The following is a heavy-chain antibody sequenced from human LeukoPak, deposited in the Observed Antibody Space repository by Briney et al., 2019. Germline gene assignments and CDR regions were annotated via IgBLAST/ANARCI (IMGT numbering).Heavy chain of an antibody. CDR1: GFTFSDYY. CDR3: ARDRRYYDSSGYYYFDAFDI. CDR2: ISSSGSTI. Sequence: GGSLRLSCAASGFTFSDYYMSWIRQAPGKGLEWVSYISSSGSTIYYADSVKGRFTISRDNAKNSLYLQMNSLRAEDTAVYYCARDRRYYDSSGYYYFDAFDIWGQGTMVTVSS. D-gene: IGHD3-22*01. V-gene: IGHV3-11*01. J-gene: IGHJ3*02.